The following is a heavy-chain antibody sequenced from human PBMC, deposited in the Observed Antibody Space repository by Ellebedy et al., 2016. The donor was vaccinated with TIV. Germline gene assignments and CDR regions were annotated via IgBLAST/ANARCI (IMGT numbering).Heavy chain of an antibody. V-gene: IGHV4-59*08. CDR1: GGSISSYY. D-gene: IGHD3-16*01. CDR3: ARHGAGADMSYYYYYMDV. CDR2: TYYRGST. Sequence: MPGGSLRLSCEVSGGSISSYYWSWIRQPPGKGLEWIGSTYYRGSTNYNPSLGNRFTISDASKNQLSLKRSSVTAADTAVYYCARHGAGADMSYYYYYMDVWGKGTTVTVSS. J-gene: IGHJ6*03.